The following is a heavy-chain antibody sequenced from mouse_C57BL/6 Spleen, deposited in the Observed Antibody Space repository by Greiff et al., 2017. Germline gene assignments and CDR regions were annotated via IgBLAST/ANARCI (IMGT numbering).Heavy chain of an antibody. Sequence: VKLQESGAELVRPGASVTLSCKASGYTFTDYEMHWVKQTPVHGLEWIGAIDPETGGTAYNQKFKGKAILTADKSSSTAYMELRSLTSEDSAVYDCTRVTKDYYAMDYWGQGTSVTVSS. J-gene: IGHJ4*01. V-gene: IGHV1-15*01. CDR3: TRVTKDYYAMDY. CDR2: IDPETGGT. D-gene: IGHD2-2*01. CDR1: GYTFTDYE.